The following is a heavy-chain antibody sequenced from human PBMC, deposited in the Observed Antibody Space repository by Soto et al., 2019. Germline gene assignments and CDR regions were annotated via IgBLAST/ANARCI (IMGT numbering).Heavy chain of an antibody. D-gene: IGHD3-9*01. CDR3: VVQWLTGYGGFDS. CDR1: GGSVSNNNW. Sequence: QVQLQESGPGLVKPSGTLSLTCAVSGGSVSNNNWWSWVRQPPGKGREWIGEIHSSGRTNHNPSLKRRLTILVDKARNQFSVIRTSVTAADTAVYFCVVQWLTGYGGFDSWGQGPLVTVSS. J-gene: IGHJ5*01. CDR2: IHSSGRT. V-gene: IGHV4-4*02.